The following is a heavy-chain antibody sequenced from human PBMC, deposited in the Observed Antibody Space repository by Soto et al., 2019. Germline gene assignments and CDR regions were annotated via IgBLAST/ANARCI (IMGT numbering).Heavy chain of an antibody. CDR2: IIPLFGTT. CDR3: ARGATHGSSWYFCFDT. Sequence: QVQLVQSGAEVRMPGSSVKVSCKASGGTFSTYPINWVRQAPGQGLEWMGGIIPLFGTTNYAQKFKGRVTITADESTSTAYMELRSLRAEAAAVYYCARGATHGSSWYFCFDTWGQETLVTVSS. V-gene: IGHV1-69*01. D-gene: IGHD6-13*01. CDR1: GGTFSTYP. J-gene: IGHJ5*02.